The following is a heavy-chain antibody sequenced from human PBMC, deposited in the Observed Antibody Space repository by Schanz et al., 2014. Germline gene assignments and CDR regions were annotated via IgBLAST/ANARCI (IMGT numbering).Heavy chain of an antibody. J-gene: IGHJ3*02. V-gene: IGHV3-11*06. CDR1: GFVFGDYY. CDR3: AKSDAFDI. Sequence: VQLVESGGGLVKPGGSLRLSCAASGFVFGDYYMTWIRQAPGKGLEWLSYISDSGTYTNYADSVKGRFTISRDNAKNTLYLQMNSLRAEDTAVYYCAKSDAFDIWGQGTLVTVSS. CDR2: ISDSGTYT.